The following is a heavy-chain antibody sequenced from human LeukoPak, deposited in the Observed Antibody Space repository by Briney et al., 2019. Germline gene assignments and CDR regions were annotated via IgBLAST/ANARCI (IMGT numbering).Heavy chain of an antibody. D-gene: IGHD5-18*01. CDR3: ARGTGYGRGQVDL. Sequence: ADTLSLTCTVSGGSISSRSYYWGWIRQPPGRGLEWVGYIYYSGSTNYNPSLKSRVTISVDTSKTPSSLKLRSVTAADAAVYYCARGTGYGRGQVDLWGRGTRATVSA. J-gene: IGHJ2*01. V-gene: IGHV4-61*05. CDR2: IYYSGST. CDR1: GGSISSRSYY.